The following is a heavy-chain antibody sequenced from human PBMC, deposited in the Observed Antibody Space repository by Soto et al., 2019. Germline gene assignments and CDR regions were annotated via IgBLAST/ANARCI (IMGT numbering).Heavy chain of an antibody. D-gene: IGHD2-2*01. Sequence: QVQLQESGPGLVKPSQTLSLTCTVSGGSITSGDNYWSWIRQPPGKGLEWVGCIYYSGSTYYNPSLXSXVXIXXDASKNQFSLKVSSVTAADTAVYYCARELPAAYYYYYGMDVWGQGTTVTVSS. V-gene: IGHV4-30-4*01. J-gene: IGHJ6*02. CDR1: GGSITSGDNY. CDR2: IYYSGST. CDR3: ARELPAAYYYYYGMDV.